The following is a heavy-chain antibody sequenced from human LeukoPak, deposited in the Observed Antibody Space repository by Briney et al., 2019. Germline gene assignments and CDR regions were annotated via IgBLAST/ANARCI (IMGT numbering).Heavy chain of an antibody. CDR1: GFTFSSYS. D-gene: IGHD2-15*01. CDR2: ISSSSSYI. CDR3: AREGCSGGSCYSDY. V-gene: IGHV3-21*01. J-gene: IGHJ4*02. Sequence: PGGSLRLSCAASGFTFSSYSMNWVRQAPGKGLEWVSSISSSSSYIYYADSVKGRLTISRDNAKNSLYLQMNSLRAEDTAVYYCAREGCSGGSCYSDYWGQGTLVTVSS.